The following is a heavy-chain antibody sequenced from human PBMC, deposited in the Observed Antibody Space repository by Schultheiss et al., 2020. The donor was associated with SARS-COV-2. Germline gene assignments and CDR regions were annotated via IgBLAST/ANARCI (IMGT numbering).Heavy chain of an antibody. D-gene: IGHD3-16*02. J-gene: IGHJ6*02. Sequence: GESLKISCEASGFTFITFAMSWVRQAPGKGLEWVSAVSGSGESAYYADSVKGRFTISRDNSKNTLSLQMNSLSAEDTAVYYCAKYTFGGLLDTLYYYYGMDVWGQGTTVTVSS. V-gene: IGHV3-23*01. CDR2: VSGSGESA. CDR1: GFTFITFA. CDR3: AKYTFGGLLDTLYYYYGMDV.